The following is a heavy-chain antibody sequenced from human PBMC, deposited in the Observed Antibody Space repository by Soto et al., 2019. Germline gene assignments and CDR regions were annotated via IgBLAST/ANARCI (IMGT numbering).Heavy chain of an antibody. CDR3: ARGGTYYDFWSGYRTGSYYYMDV. Sequence: QVQLVHSGAEVKKPGSSVKVSCKASGGTFSSYTISWVRQAPGQGLEWMGRIIPILGIANYAQKFQGRVTITADKSTSTAYIVLSSLRSEVTAVYYCARGGTYYDFWSGYRTGSYYYMDVWGKGTTVTVSS. CDR2: IIPILGIA. D-gene: IGHD3-3*01. J-gene: IGHJ6*03. CDR1: GGTFSSYT. V-gene: IGHV1-69*02.